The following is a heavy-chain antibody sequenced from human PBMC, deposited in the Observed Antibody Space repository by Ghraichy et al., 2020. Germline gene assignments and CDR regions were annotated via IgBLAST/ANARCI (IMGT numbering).Heavy chain of an antibody. J-gene: IGHJ1*01. V-gene: IGHV3-23*01. D-gene: IGHD3-10*01. CDR1: GFTFSSYA. CDR3: AKDRGGSGSYYAEYFQH. CDR2: ISGSGGST. Sequence: GGSLRLSCAASGFTFSSYAMSWVRQAPGKGLEWVSAISGSGGSTYYADSVKGRFTISRDNSKNTLYLQMNSLRAEDTAVYYCAKDRGGSGSYYAEYFQHWGQGTLVTVSS.